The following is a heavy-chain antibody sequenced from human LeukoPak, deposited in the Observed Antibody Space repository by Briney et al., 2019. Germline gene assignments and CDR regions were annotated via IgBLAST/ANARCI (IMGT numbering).Heavy chain of an antibody. J-gene: IGHJ3*02. CDR1: GGSISSSSYY. D-gene: IGHD4-17*01. CDR3: ARDPTTVTKGFDI. CDR2: IYYSGST. Sequence: PSETLSLTCTVSGGSISSSSYYWGWIRQPPGKELEWIGSIYYSGSTNYNPSLKSRVTLSVDTSKNQFSLKLRSVTAADTAVYYCARDPTTVTKGFDIWGQGTMVTVSS. V-gene: IGHV4-39*07.